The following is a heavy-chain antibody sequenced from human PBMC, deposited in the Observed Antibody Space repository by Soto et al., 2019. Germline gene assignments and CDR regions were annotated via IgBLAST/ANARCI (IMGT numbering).Heavy chain of an antibody. CDR1: GYSISSGYY. CDR2: ISHSGTT. V-gene: IGHV4-38-2*01. D-gene: IGHD2-21*02. CDR3: ARASGGNSGWGHWSDP. Sequence: SETLSLTCAVSGYSISSGYYWGWIRQPPGRGLEWTGSISHSGTTYYNPSLRSRVTISIDTSNNQFSLKLSSVTAADTAVYYCARASGGNSGWGHWSDPWGQGTLVTVSS. J-gene: IGHJ5*02.